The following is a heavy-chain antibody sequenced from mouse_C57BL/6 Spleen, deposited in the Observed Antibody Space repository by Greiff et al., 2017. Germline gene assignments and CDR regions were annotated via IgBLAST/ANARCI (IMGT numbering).Heavy chain of an antibody. CDR1: GFTFSSYG. Sequence: EVMLVESGGDLVKPGGSLKLSCAASGFTFSSYGMSWVRQTPDKRLEWVATISSGGSYTYYPDSVKGRFTISKDNAKTTLYLQMSSLKSEDTAMYYCARGITTVVARYFDVWGTGTTVTVSS. CDR2: ISSGGSYT. CDR3: ARGITTVVARYFDV. V-gene: IGHV5-6*02. J-gene: IGHJ1*03. D-gene: IGHD1-1*01.